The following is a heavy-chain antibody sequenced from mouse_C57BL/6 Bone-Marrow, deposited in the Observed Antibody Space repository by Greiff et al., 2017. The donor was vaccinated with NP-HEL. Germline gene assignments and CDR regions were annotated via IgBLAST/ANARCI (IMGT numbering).Heavy chain of an antibody. CDR1: GFTFTDYY. CDR3: AREDGSSYWYFDV. V-gene: IGHV7-3*01. D-gene: IGHD1-1*01. Sequence: EVMLVESGGGLVQPGGSLSLSCAASGFTFTDYYMSWVRQPPGKALEWLGFIRNKANGYTTEYSASVKGRFTISRDNSQSILYLQMNALRAEDSATYYGAREDGSSYWYFDVWGTGTTVTVSS. J-gene: IGHJ1*03. CDR2: IRNKANGYTT.